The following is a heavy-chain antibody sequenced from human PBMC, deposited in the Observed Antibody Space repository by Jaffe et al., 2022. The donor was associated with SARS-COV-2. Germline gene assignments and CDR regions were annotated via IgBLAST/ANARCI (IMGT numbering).Heavy chain of an antibody. Sequence: QVQLQESGPGLVKPSETLSLTCTVSGGSISSYYWSWIRQPPGKGLEWIGYIYYSGSTNYNPSLKSRVTISVDTSKNQFSLKLSSVTAADTAVYYCARDREDYGDYGEVINYMDVWGKGTTVTVSS. CDR1: GGSISSYY. CDR2: IYYSGST. V-gene: IGHV4-59*01. CDR3: ARDREDYGDYGEVINYMDV. D-gene: IGHD4-17*01. J-gene: IGHJ6*03.